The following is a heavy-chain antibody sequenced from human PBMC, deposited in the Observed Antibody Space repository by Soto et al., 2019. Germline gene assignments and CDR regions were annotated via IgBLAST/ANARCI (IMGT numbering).Heavy chain of an antibody. D-gene: IGHD2-2*01. V-gene: IGHV3-30*09. CDR2: ISYDGNNK. CDR3: ARARLDTPALDY. Sequence: QVQLVESGGGVVQPGRSLRLSCAASGFTFSPYAMHWVRQAPGKGLEWVAVISYDGNNKNYADSVKGRLAISRDNSRNTLYLQMNSQRAEDTAVYYCARARLDTPALDYWGQGTLVTVSS. J-gene: IGHJ4*02. CDR1: GFTFSPYA.